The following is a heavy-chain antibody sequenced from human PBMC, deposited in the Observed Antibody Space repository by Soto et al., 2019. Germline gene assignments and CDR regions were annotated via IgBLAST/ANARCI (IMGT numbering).Heavy chain of an antibody. V-gene: IGHV3-23*01. CDR1: GFTFSSYA. CDR2: ISGSGGST. J-gene: IGHJ4*02. D-gene: IGHD6-19*01. CDR3: AKRKDNGWYTHYYFDY. Sequence: EVQLLESGGGLVQPGGSLRLSCAASGFTFSSYAMSWVRQAPGKGLEWVSAISGSGGSTYYADSVKGRFTISRDNSKNTLYLQMNSLRAEDTAVYYCAKRKDNGWYTHYYFDYWGQGTLVTVSS.